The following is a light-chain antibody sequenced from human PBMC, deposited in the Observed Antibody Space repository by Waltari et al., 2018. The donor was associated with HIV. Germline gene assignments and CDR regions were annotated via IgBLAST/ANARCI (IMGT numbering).Light chain of an antibody. J-gene: IGKJ2*01. CDR1: QSVSSN. CDR3: QQYNNWYT. V-gene: IGKV3-15*01. Sequence: EIVMTQSPATLSVSPGERATLSCRASQSVSSNLAWYQQKPGQAPRLLIYSASTRATGSPARFSGSGSGTEFTLTISSLQSEDFAVYYCQQYNNWYTFGQGTKLEIK. CDR2: SAS.